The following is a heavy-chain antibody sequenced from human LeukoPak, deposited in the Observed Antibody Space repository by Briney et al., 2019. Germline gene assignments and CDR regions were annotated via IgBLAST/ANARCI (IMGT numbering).Heavy chain of an antibody. CDR1: GFTFDDYG. V-gene: IGHV3-20*04. Sequence: GGSLRLSCKASGFTFDDYGMTWVRQAPGKGLEWVSCINWNGGRTGYADSVKGRFTISRDNAQNSLYLQMNSLRSEDAALYYCARVASNYDFDYWGQGTLVTVSS. D-gene: IGHD4-11*01. CDR3: ARVASNYDFDY. J-gene: IGHJ4*02. CDR2: INWNGGRT.